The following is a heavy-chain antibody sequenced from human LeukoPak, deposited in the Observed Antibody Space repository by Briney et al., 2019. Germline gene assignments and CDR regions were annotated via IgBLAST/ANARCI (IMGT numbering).Heavy chain of an antibody. CDR2: IFHTGST. D-gene: IGHD4-23*01. Sequence: SETLSLTCTVSGYSISSGYYWGWIRQPPGKGLEWIGYIFHTGSTNYNPSLKSRVTISVLTSKNRFSLKLSSVTAADTAVYYCATLTGGDDAFDIWGQGTMVTVSS. CDR3: ATLTGGDDAFDI. CDR1: GYSISSGYY. J-gene: IGHJ3*02. V-gene: IGHV4-38-2*02.